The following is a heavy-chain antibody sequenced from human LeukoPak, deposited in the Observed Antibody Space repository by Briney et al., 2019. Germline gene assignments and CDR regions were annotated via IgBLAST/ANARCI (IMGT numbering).Heavy chain of an antibody. D-gene: IGHD6-19*01. J-gene: IGHJ1*01. V-gene: IGHV1-18*01. CDR2: ISAYSGKT. CDR3: ARGSSGWEEYFQH. CDR1: GYTFTSYG. Sequence: ASVKVSCKASGYTFTSYGISWVRQAPGQGLEWMGWISAYSGKTNYAQKLQARVTMTTDTSTSTAYMELRSLRSDDTAVYYCARGSSGWEEYFQHWGQGTLVTVSS.